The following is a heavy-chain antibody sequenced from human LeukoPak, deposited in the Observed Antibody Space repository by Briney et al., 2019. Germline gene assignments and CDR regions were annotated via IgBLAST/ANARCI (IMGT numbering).Heavy chain of an antibody. D-gene: IGHD2-2*02. J-gene: IGHJ3*02. CDR2: ISAYNGNT. CDR1: GYTFTSYG. V-gene: IGHV1-18*01. CDR3: ARDGDGQLPYGAALGAFDI. Sequence: GASVKVSCKASGYTFTSYGISWVRQAPGQGLEWMGWISAYNGNTNYAQKLQGRVTMTTDTSTSTAYMELRSLRSDDTAVYYCARDGDGQLPYGAALGAFDIWGQGTMVTVSS.